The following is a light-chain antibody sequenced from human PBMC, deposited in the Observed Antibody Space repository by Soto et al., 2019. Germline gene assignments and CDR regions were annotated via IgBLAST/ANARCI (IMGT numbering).Light chain of an antibody. J-gene: IGLJ3*02. CDR2: SNN. CDR3: ATWDDSLSGWV. Sequence: QSVLTQPPSASGTPGQRATISCSGSSSNIASNTVNWFQQVPGTAPKLLIYSNNQRPSGVPDRFSGSKSGTSASLAISGLQSEDEADYYCATWDDSLSGWVFGGGTKLTVL. CDR1: SSNIASNT. V-gene: IGLV1-44*01.